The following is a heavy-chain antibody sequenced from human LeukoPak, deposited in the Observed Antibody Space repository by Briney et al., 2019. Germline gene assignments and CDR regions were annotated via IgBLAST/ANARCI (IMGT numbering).Heavy chain of an antibody. CDR1: GFTSSSYA. CDR2: ISYDGSNK. J-gene: IGHJ6*02. V-gene: IGHV3-30-3*01. Sequence: GGSLRLSCAASGFTSSSYAMHWVRQAPGKGLEWVAVISYDGSNKYYADSVKGRFTISRDNSKNTLYLQMNSLRAEDTAVYYCAKVDRYYYDSSGLYGMDVWGQGTTVTVSS. CDR3: AKVDRYYYDSSGLYGMDV. D-gene: IGHD3-22*01.